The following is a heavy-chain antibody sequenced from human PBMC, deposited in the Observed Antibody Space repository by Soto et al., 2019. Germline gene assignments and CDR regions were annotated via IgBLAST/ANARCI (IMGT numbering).Heavy chain of an antibody. D-gene: IGHD2-15*01. CDR1: GDSISNLDYF. J-gene: IGHJ5*01. V-gene: IGHV4-30-4*01. CDR3: ARGRYCLTGRCFPNWFDS. CDR2: IYKSATT. Sequence: PSETLSLTCSVSGDSISNLDYFWAWIRQPPGQALEYIGYIYKSATTYYNPSFESRVAISLDTSKSQFSLNVTSLTAADTAVYFCARGRYCLTGRCFPNWFDSWGQGTLVTVSS.